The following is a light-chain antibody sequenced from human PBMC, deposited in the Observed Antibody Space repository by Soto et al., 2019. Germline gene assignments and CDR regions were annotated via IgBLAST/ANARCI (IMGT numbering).Light chain of an antibody. CDR2: EVS. J-gene: IGLJ1*01. Sequence: QSVLTQPASVSGSPGQSITISCTGSTSDVGAYNYVSWYKHHPGQAPQLMIYEVSNRPSGVSNRFSDSKSGNPASLTISGLQADAEGDYYCSSQTSSSSPFVFGTGTKVTVL. CDR3: SSQTSSSSPFV. V-gene: IGLV2-14*01. CDR1: TSDVGAYNY.